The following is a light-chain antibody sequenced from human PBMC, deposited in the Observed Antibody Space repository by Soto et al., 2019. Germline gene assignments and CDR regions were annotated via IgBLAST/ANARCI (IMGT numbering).Light chain of an antibody. V-gene: IGLV1-44*01. J-gene: IGLJ2*01. CDR1: SSNIGSNS. CDR2: SSN. Sequence: QAVVTQPPSASGTPGQRVTISCSGSSSNIGSNSVNLYQQLPGTAPKLLMYSSNQRPSGVPDRFSGSKSGTSASLAISGLQSEDEADYYCAAWDDSLNGVVFGGGTKLTVL. CDR3: AAWDDSLNGVV.